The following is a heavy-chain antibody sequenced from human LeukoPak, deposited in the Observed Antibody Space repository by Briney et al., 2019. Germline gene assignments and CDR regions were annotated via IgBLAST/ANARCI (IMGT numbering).Heavy chain of an antibody. J-gene: IGHJ4*02. V-gene: IGHV4-4*07. Sequence: SETLSLTCAVSGVSISTYYWTWIRQPAGKGLEWIGRIYSSGTANYNPSLKSRLTMSVDTSKNHFSLKLTSVTAADTAVYFCARGPYHFDSWGQGTLVTVSS. CDR1: GVSISTYY. CDR3: ARGPYHFDS. CDR2: IYSSGTA.